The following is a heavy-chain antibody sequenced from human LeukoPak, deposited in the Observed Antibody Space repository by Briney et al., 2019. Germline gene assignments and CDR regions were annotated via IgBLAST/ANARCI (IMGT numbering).Heavy chain of an antibody. V-gene: IGHV1-2*02. Sequence: GASVKVSCKTSGYTFTGYYMHWVRQAPGQGLEWMGWINPNSGGTNYAQKFQGRVTMTRDTSISTAYMELSRLRSDDTAVYYCARVRIAVARGMDVWGQGTTGTVSS. CDR3: ARVRIAVARGMDV. J-gene: IGHJ6*02. CDR2: INPNSGGT. CDR1: GYTFTGYY. D-gene: IGHD6-19*01.